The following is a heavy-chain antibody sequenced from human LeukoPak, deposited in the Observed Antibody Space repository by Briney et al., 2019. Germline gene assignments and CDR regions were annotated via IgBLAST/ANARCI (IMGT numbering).Heavy chain of an antibody. J-gene: IGHJ4*01. Sequence: GGSQCPSCPASGSTVSTECIHWVRQAPGKGLEWVSYISSSSTTIYYADSVRGRFTISRDDAKNSLYLQMNSLRDEDTAVYYCVRDRSQWVRYLSFEYWSHGYLVTVSS. CDR1: GSTVSTEC. D-gene: IGHD5-12*01. CDR3: VRDRSQWVRYLSFEY. CDR2: ISSSSTTI. V-gene: IGHV3-48*02.